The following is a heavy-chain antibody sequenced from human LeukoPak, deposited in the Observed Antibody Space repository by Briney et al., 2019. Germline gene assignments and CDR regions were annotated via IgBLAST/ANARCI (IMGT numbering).Heavy chain of an antibody. D-gene: IGHD2-15*01. J-gene: IGHJ3*02. CDR2: ISSSGSTI. CDR3: ARGYCSGGSCYPIFAFDI. V-gene: IGHV3-48*03. Sequence: GGSLRLSCAASGFTFSSYDMNWVRQAPGKGLEWVSYISSSGSTIYYADSVKGRFTISRDNAKNSLYLQMNSLRAEDTAVYYCARGYCSGGSCYPIFAFDIWGQGTMVTVSS. CDR1: GFTFSSYD.